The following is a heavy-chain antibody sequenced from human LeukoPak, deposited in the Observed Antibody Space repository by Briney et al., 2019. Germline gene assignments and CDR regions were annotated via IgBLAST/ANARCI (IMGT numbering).Heavy chain of an antibody. CDR1: GGSFSGYY. Sequence: PSETLSLTCAVYGGSFSGYYWSWIRQPPGKGLEWIGEIYHSGSTDYNPSLKSRVTISVDKSKNQFSLQLSSVTAADTAVYYCARKGTYSDYWRFPEPKLSYGLDVWGQGTTVTVSS. CDR3: ARKGTYSDYWRFPEPKLSYGLDV. D-gene: IGHD3-3*01. J-gene: IGHJ6*02. CDR2: IYHSGST. V-gene: IGHV4-34*01.